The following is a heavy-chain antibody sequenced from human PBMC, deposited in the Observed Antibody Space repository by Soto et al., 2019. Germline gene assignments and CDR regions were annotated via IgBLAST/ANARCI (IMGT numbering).Heavy chain of an antibody. CDR1: GDSVSSNSAA. CDR3: AIVGSGSYYLYYYYYYGMDV. D-gene: IGHD3-10*01. J-gene: IGHJ6*02. Sequence: SQTLSLTCAISGDSVSSNSAAWNWIRQSPSRGLEWLGRTYYRSKWYNDYAVSVKSRITINPDTSKNQFSLQLNSVTPEDTAVYYFAIVGSGSYYLYYYYYYGMDVWGQGTTVTVSS. V-gene: IGHV6-1*01. CDR2: TYYRSKWYN.